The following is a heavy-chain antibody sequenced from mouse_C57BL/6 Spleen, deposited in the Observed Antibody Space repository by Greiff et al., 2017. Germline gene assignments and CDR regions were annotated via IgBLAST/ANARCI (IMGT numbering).Heavy chain of an antibody. Sequence: EVQVVESGGDLVKPGGSLKLSCAASGFTFSSYGMSWVRQTPDKRLEWVATISSGGSYTYYPDSVKGRFTISRDNAKNTLYLQMSSLKSEDTAMYYCARQGSLYDYDVYCDYWGQGTTLTVSS. J-gene: IGHJ2*01. CDR3: ARQGSLYDYDVYCDY. CDR2: ISSGGSYT. CDR1: GFTFSSYG. V-gene: IGHV5-6*01. D-gene: IGHD2-4*01.